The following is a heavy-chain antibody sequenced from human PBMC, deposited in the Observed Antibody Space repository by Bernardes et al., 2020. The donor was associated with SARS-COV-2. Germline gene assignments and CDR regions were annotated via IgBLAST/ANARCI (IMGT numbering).Heavy chain of an antibody. V-gene: IGHV1-18*01. Sequence: ASVKVSCKASGYTFTSYGISWVRQAPGQGLEWMGWISAYNGNTNYAQKLQGRVTMTTDTSTSTAYMELRSLRSDDTAVYYCARGRGARQVFSAAGSFFDYWGQGTLVTVSS. CDR3: ARGRGARQVFSAAGSFFDY. J-gene: IGHJ4*02. CDR2: ISAYNGNT. CDR1: GYTFTSYG. D-gene: IGHD6-13*01.